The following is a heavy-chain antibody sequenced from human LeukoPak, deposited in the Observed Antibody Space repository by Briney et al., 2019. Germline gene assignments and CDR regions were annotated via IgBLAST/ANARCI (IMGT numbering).Heavy chain of an antibody. CDR2: MHAKENT. D-gene: IGHD3-22*01. CDR1: EFSVTTHY. V-gene: IGHV3-53*01. J-gene: IGHJ4*02. Sequence: GGSLRLSCEASEFSVTTHYMSWVRQAPGRGLEWVSVMHAKENTYYAKSVKGRFTISRDTSKNTVYLQMTSLREEDTAIYYCARGGENSEYYSHFFAHWGQGAPVTVSP. CDR3: ARGGENSEYYSHFFAH.